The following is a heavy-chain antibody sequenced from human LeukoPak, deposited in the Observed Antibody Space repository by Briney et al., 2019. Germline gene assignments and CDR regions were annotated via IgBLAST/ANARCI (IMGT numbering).Heavy chain of an antibody. Sequence: SETLSLTCSVSGDSISMHYWSWIRQRPGKGLEWIGYIDHTGSTNYNPSLNSRVTISRDTSKNHFSLELSSVTAADTAVYFCARGRVSSSSWSSTYYYYFYMDVWGKGTTVTVSS. J-gene: IGHJ6*03. V-gene: IGHV4-59*11. CDR1: GDSISMHY. CDR2: IDHTGST. D-gene: IGHD6-13*01. CDR3: ARGRVSSSSWSSTYYYYFYMDV.